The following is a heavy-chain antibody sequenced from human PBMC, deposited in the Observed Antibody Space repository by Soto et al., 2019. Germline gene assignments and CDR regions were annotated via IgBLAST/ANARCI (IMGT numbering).Heavy chain of an antibody. J-gene: IGHJ6*02. Sequence: QLQLQESGPGLVKPSETLSLTCTVSGGSISSSSYYWGWIRQPPGKGLEWIGSIYYSGSTYYNPSLKSRVTISVATSKNQVSLKLSSVTAADTAVYYCRVWDGDASFYYYYGMDVWGQGTTVTVSS. CDR3: RVWDGDASFYYYYGMDV. CDR2: IYYSGST. CDR1: GGSISSSSYY. D-gene: IGHD4-17*01. V-gene: IGHV4-39*01.